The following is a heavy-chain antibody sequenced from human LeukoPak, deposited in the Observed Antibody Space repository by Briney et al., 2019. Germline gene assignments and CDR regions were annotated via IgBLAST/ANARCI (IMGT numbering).Heavy chain of an antibody. J-gene: IGHJ5*02. Sequence: ASVKVSCKASGYTFTSYGISWVRQAPGQGLEWMGWISAYNGNTNYAQKLQGRVTMTTDTSTSTAYMELSSLRSEDTAVYYCARPGGVTTHNWFDPWGQGTLVTVSS. CDR2: ISAYNGNT. CDR1: GYTFTSYG. D-gene: IGHD4-17*01. CDR3: ARPGGVTTHNWFDP. V-gene: IGHV1-18*01.